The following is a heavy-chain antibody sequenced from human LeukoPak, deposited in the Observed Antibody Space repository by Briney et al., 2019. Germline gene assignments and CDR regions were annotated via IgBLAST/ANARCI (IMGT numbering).Heavy chain of an antibody. J-gene: IGHJ4*02. D-gene: IGHD4-17*01. Sequence: SETLSLTCTVSGGSISSYYWSWIRQPPGKGLEWIGYIYYSGSTNYNPSLKSRVTISVDTSKNQFSLKLSSVTAADTAVYYCARARYGDYVGDDYWGQGTLVTVSS. CDR3: ARARYGDYVGDDY. CDR1: GGSISSYY. CDR2: IYYSGST. V-gene: IGHV4-59*01.